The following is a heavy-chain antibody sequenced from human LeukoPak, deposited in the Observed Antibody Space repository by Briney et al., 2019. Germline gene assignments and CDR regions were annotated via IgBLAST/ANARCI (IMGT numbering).Heavy chain of an antibody. CDR1: GGSISSVGYY. Sequence: SETLSLTCTVSGGSISSVGYYWGWIRQPPGKGLECTGSIYRSGSTYYNPSLKSRVTISVDTSKNQFSLKLTSVTAADTAVYYCARVYGYSYGYLDHWGQGTLVTVSS. CDR2: IYRSGST. D-gene: IGHD5-18*01. J-gene: IGHJ4*02. V-gene: IGHV4-39*07. CDR3: ARVYGYSYGYLDH.